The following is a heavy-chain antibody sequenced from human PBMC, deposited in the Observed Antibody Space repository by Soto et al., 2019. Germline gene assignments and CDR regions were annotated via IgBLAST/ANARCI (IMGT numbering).Heavy chain of an antibody. V-gene: IGHV3-23*01. CDR2: ISGSGGST. Sequence: GGSLRISCAASGFTFSSYAMSWVRQAPGKGLEWVSAISGSGGSTYYADSVKGRFTISRDNSKNTLYLQMNSLRAEDTAVYYCAKGCGYSYGYEDYWGQGTLVTVSS. CDR3: AKGCGYSYGYEDY. J-gene: IGHJ4*02. D-gene: IGHD5-18*01. CDR1: GFTFSSYA.